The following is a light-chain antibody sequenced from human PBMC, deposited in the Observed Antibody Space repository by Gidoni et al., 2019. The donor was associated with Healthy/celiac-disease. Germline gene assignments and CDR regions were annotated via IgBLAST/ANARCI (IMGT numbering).Light chain of an antibody. CDR3: QQRSNWPALT. V-gene: IGKV3-11*01. CDR1: QSVSSD. J-gene: IGKJ4*01. CDR2: DAS. Sequence: EIVLTQSPATLSLSPGERATLSCRASQSVSSDLAWYQQKPGQAPRLLIYDASNRATGIPARFSGSGSGTVFTLTISSLEPEDFAVYYCQQRSNWPALTFGGGTKVEIK.